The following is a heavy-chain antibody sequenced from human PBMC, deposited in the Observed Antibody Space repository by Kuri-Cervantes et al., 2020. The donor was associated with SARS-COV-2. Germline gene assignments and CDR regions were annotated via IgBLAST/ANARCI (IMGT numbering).Heavy chain of an antibody. Sequence: ASVKVSCKASGYTFTSYGISWVRQAPGQGLEWMGRINPNSSGTNYAQKFQGRVTMTRDTSISTAYMELSRLRSDDTAVYYCARAGGISSGYYYRLDYWGQGTLVTVSS. CDR2: INPNSSGT. V-gene: IGHV1-2*06. J-gene: IGHJ4*02. D-gene: IGHD3-22*01. CDR1: GYTFTSYG. CDR3: ARAGGISSGYYYRLDY.